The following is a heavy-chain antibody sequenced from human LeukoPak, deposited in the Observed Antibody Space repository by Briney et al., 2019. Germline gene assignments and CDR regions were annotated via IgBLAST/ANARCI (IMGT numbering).Heavy chain of an antibody. V-gene: IGHV3-21*01. CDR3: ARDSGSYYPEYFQY. J-gene: IGHJ1*01. CDR2: VSSSSSYI. Sequence: PGGSLRLSCAASGFTFSSYSMNWVRPAPGKGLEWVSSVSSSSSYINYADSVKGRFTISRDNAKKSLYLQMNSLRAEDTAVYYCARDSGSYYPEYFQYWGQGTLVTVSS. D-gene: IGHD1-26*01. CDR1: GFTFSSYS.